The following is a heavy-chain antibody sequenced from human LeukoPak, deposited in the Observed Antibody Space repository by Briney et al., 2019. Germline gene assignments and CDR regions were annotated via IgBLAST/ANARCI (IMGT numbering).Heavy chain of an antibody. V-gene: IGHV1-18*01. CDR2: ISAYNGNT. CDR3: ARDLTY. CDR1: GYTFTSYG. Sequence: ASVKVSCKASGYTFTSYGIIWVRQAPGQGLEWMGWISAYNGNTDYSQNLQGRVTMTTDTSTNTAYMELRSLRSDDTAVYYCARDLTYWGQGTLVTVSS. J-gene: IGHJ4*02.